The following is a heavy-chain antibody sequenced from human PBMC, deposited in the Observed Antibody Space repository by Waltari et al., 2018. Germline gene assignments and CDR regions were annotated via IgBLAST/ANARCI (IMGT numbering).Heavy chain of an antibody. CDR2: IDYSGST. D-gene: IGHD5-18*01. J-gene: IGHJ4*02. V-gene: IGHV4-31*03. CDR3: ARGVDTSITFDH. CDR1: GGSINSGYYY. Sequence: QVQLQESGPGLVKPSQTLSLTCSVSGGSINSGYYYWTWIRQNPGKGLEWIGYIDYSGSTYDIPSLASRVTVSADTSKNQFSLSLTSVTAADAAVYYCARGVDTSITFDHWGQGTLVTVSS.